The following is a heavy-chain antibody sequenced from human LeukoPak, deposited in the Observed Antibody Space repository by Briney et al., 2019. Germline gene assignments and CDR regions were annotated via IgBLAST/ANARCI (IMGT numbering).Heavy chain of an antibody. J-gene: IGHJ4*02. CDR3: ARDAEDPRLW. CDR1: GFTFSSYS. V-gene: IGHV3-21*01. D-gene: IGHD4/OR15-4a*01. CDR2: ISSSSNII. Sequence: GGSLRLSCAASGFTFSSYSMNWVRQAPGKGLEWVSSISSSSNIIYYADSMKGRFTISRDNANNSLYLQMNSLRAEDTAVYYCARDAEDPRLWWGQGTLVTVSS.